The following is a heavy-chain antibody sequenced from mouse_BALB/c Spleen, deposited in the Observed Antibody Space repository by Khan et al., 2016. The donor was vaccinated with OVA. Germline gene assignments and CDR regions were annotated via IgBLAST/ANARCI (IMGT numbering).Heavy chain of an antibody. CDR1: GYTFTTAG. D-gene: IGHD2-14*01. V-gene: IGHV9-4*02. CDR2: INTHSGVP. CDR3: ASWYGYGWYFDV. Sequence: QIQLVQSGPELKKPGETVRISCKASGYTFTTAGMQWVQKMPGKGLKWIGWINTHSGVPKYAEDFKGRFAFSLETSASTAYLQITNLKTEDTATYFGASWYGYGWYFDVWGAGTTVTVSS. J-gene: IGHJ1*01.